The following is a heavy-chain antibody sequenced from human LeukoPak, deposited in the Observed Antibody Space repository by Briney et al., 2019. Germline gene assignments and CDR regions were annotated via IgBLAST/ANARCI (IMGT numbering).Heavy chain of an antibody. J-gene: IGHJ3*02. Sequence: PSETLSLTCTVSGGSISSYYWSWIRQPPGKGLEWIGYIYYSGSTNYNPSLKSRVTISVDTSKNQFSLKLSPVTAADTAVYYCARAYSSSWYMRVGNDAFDIWGQGTMVTVSS. CDR1: GGSISSYY. CDR3: ARAYSSSWYMRVGNDAFDI. D-gene: IGHD6-13*01. V-gene: IGHV4-59*01. CDR2: IYYSGST.